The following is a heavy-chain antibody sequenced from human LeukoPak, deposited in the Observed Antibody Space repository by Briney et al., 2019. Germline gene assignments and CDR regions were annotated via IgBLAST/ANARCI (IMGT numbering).Heavy chain of an antibody. D-gene: IGHD3-16*02. J-gene: IGHJ4*02. V-gene: IGHV1-8*02. CDR1: GYTFTSYD. CDR3: ARVYGYRYSAPCNRQPLPLGS. Sequence: ASVKVSCKASGYTFTSYDINWVRPATGQGLEWMGWMNPNSGNTGYAQKFQGRVTMTRDTSIRTGCMELSNLTSDDTAVYYRARVYGYRYSAPCNRQPLPLGSRGQGTLVPVPS. CDR2: MNPNSGNT.